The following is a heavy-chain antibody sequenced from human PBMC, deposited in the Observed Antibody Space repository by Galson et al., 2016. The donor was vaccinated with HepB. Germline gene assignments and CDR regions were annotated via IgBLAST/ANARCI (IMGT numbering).Heavy chain of an antibody. CDR1: GGIFSSYA. CDR2: IIPSFVTP. Sequence: SVKVSCKASGGIFSSYAISWVRQAPGQGLEWMGGIIPSFVTPTYAQRFQGRVTITADESTSTVSMELSSLKSEDTAVYYCARDLGYSDDLGDSWGQGTLVTCSS. D-gene: IGHD5-12*01. V-gene: IGHV1-69*13. J-gene: IGHJ4*02. CDR3: ARDLGYSDDLGDS.